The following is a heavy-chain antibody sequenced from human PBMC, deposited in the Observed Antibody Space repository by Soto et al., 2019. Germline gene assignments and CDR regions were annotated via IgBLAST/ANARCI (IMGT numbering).Heavy chain of an antibody. CDR2: IWYDGSNK. D-gene: IGHD5-12*01. CDR1: GFTFSSYG. Sequence: GGSLRLSCAASGFTFSSYGMHWVRQAPGKGLEWVAAIWYDGSNKYYADSVKGRFTISRDHSRSTLYLQMNSLRAEDTAVYYCARGRWISDGYYFDFWGQGTLVTVSS. CDR3: ARGRWISDGYYFDF. V-gene: IGHV3-33*01. J-gene: IGHJ4*02.